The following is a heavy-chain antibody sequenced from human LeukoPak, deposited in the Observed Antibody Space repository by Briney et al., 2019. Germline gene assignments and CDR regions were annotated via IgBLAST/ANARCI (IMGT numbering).Heavy chain of an antibody. CDR2: IKQDESEK. CDR3: ARDPTY. Sequence: GGSLRLSCVFSGFTFSNYWMSWVRQAPGKGLEWVANIKQDESEKHYVDSVKGRFTISRDNSKNTLFLQMNSLRAEDTAVYYCARDPTYWGQGTLVTVSS. V-gene: IGHV3-7*01. J-gene: IGHJ4*02. CDR1: GFTFSNYW.